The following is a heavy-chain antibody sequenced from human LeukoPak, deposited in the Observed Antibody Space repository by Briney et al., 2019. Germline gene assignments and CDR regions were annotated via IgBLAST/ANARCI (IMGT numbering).Heavy chain of an antibody. V-gene: IGHV1-69*06. CDR2: IIPIFGTA. J-gene: IGHJ4*02. D-gene: IGHD2-21*02. CDR1: GGTFSSYA. Sequence: SVKVSCKASGGTFSSYAISWVRQAPGQGLEWMGGIIPIFGTANYAQKFQGRVTITADKSTSTAYMELSSLRSEDTAVYYCARDIPYCGGDCYFDYWGQGTLVTVSS. CDR3: ARDIPYCGGDCYFDY.